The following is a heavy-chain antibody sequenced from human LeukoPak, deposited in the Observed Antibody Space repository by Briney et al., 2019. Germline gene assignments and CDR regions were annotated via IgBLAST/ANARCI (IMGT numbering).Heavy chain of an antibody. Sequence: GGSLRLSCAASGFTFSDYWMHWVRQAPGKGLVWVSLVTGDGSSTWYADSVKGRFTISRDNSKNTLYLQMNSLRAEDTAVYYCAKSVDYWGQGTLVTVSS. CDR2: VTGDGSST. J-gene: IGHJ4*02. CDR1: GFTFSDYW. V-gene: IGHV3-74*01. CDR3: AKSVDY.